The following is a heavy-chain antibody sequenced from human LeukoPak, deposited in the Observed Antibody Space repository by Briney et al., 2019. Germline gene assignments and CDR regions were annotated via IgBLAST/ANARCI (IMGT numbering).Heavy chain of an antibody. J-gene: IGHJ6*02. CDR1: GFTFSSYG. Sequence: GRSLRLSCAASGFTFSSYGIHWVRQAPGKGLEWVAVISYDGSNKNYADSVKGRFTVSRDNSKNTLYLQMNSLRAEDTAVYYCARGLGRGSGWYDGMDAWGQGTTVTVSS. V-gene: IGHV3-30*03. D-gene: IGHD6-19*01. CDR3: ARGLGRGSGWYDGMDA. CDR2: ISYDGSNK.